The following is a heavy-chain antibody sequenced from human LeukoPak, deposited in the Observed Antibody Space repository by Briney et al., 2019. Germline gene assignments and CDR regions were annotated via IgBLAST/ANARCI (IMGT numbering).Heavy chain of an antibody. D-gene: IGHD3-10*01. J-gene: IGHJ5*02. Sequence: ASVKVSCKASGYTFSSYGISWVRQAPGQGLEWMGWISAYNGNTDYAQKLQGRVTMTTDTSTSTAYMELRSLRSDDTAVYYCARGHGSGSTNWFDPWGQGTLVTVSS. CDR1: GYTFSSYG. CDR3: ARGHGSGSTNWFDP. CDR2: ISAYNGNT. V-gene: IGHV1-18*01.